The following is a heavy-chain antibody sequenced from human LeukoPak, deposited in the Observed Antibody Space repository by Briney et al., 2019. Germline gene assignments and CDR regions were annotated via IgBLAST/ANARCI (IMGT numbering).Heavy chain of an antibody. J-gene: IGHJ5*02. CDR2: INPNSGGT. Sequence: ASVKVSCKASGYTFTGYYMHWVRQAPGQGLEWMGWINPNSGGTNYAQKFRGRVTMTRDTSISTAYMELSRLRSDDTAVYYCARDLSGIAVAGAFDPWGQGTPVTVSS. V-gene: IGHV1-2*02. CDR1: GYTFTGYY. CDR3: ARDLSGIAVAGAFDP. D-gene: IGHD6-19*01.